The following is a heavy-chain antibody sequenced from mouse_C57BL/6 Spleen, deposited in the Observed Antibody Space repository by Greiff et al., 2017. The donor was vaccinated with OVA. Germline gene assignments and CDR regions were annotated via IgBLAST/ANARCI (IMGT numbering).Heavy chain of an antibody. V-gene: IGHV1-15*01. J-gene: IGHJ1*03. CDR3: TRNRYYGSSYEYFDV. Sequence: VQLQQSGAELVRPGASVTLSCKASGYTFTDYEMHWVKQTPVHGLEWIGAIDPETGGTAYNQKFKGKAILTADKSSSTAYMELRSLTSEDSAVYYCTRNRYYGSSYEYFDVWGTGTTVTVSS. D-gene: IGHD1-1*01. CDR2: IDPETGGT. CDR1: GYTFTDYE.